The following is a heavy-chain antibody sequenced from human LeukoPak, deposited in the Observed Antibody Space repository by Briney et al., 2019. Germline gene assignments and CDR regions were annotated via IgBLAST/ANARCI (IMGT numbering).Heavy chain of an antibody. CDR1: GFTFSRNS. Sequence: PGGSLRLSCAASGFTFSRNSMNWVRQVPGKGLEWVAVIRPDGSEAAYVDSVIGRFTISRDNAKNSLFLQMISLRVEDTAVYYCTRDRAYKTFDYWGQGALVTVSS. V-gene: IGHV3-7*04. CDR2: IRPDGSEA. CDR3: TRDRAYKTFDY. J-gene: IGHJ4*02. D-gene: IGHD3-16*01.